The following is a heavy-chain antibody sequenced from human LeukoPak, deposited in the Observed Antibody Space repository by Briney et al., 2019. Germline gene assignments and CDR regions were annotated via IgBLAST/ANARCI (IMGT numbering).Heavy chain of an antibody. CDR3: ARSFYGDFVYDY. CDR2: MNPNSGNT. D-gene: IGHD4-17*01. Sequence: ASVKVSCKASGYTFTSYDINWVRQATGQGLEWMGWMNPNSGNTGYAQKFQGRVTITRNTSIGTAYMELSSLRSEDTAVYYCARSFYGDFVYDYWGQGTLVTVSS. CDR1: GYTFTSYD. J-gene: IGHJ4*02. V-gene: IGHV1-8*03.